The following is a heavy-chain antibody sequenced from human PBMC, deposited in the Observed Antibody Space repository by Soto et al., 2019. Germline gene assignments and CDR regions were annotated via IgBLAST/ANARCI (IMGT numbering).Heavy chain of an antibody. Sequence: EVQLLESGGGLVQPGGSLRLSCAASGFTFSSYAMSWVRQAPGKGLEWVSAVSGSGGSTDYADSVKGRFTISRDNSKHTLYLQMNGLRAEDTAVYYCATDHVLRYSDDAFDIWGQGTMVTVSS. V-gene: IGHV3-23*01. CDR2: VSGSGGST. CDR3: ATDHVLRYSDDAFDI. J-gene: IGHJ3*02. CDR1: GFTFSSYA. D-gene: IGHD3-9*01.